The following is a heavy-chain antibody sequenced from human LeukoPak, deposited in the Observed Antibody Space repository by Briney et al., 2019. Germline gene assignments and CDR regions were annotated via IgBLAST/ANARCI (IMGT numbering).Heavy chain of an antibody. J-gene: IGHJ4*02. Sequence: GRSLRLSCAASGFTFSSYGMPWVRQAPGKGLEWVSAISGSGGSTYYADSVKGRFTISRDNSKNTLYLQMNSLRAEDTAVYYCAKGDLLRYFDWLLPLGSFDYWGQGTLVTVSS. CDR3: AKGDLLRYFDWLLPLGSFDY. D-gene: IGHD3-9*01. CDR1: GFTFSSYG. V-gene: IGHV3-23*01. CDR2: ISGSGGST.